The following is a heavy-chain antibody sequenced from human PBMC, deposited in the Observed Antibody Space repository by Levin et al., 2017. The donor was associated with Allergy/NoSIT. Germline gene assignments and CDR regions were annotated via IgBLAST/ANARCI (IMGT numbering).Heavy chain of an antibody. J-gene: IGHJ4*02. Sequence: SETLSLTCKVSGGSISSVSYYWSWIRQPAAKGLEWIGRIYSSGSANYNPSLKSRVTISVDTSKNQFSLKLSSVTAADTAVYYCARAEVGSEHWGQGTLVTVSS. CDR1: GGSISSVSYY. CDR3: ARAEVGSEH. CDR2: IYSSGSA. D-gene: IGHD3-10*01. V-gene: IGHV4-61*02.